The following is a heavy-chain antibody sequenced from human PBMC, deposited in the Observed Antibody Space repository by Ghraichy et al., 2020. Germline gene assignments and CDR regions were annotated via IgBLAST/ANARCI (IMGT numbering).Heavy chain of an antibody. CDR2: IYYSGST. J-gene: IGHJ6*02. Sequence: SETLSLTCTVSGGSISSYYWSWIRQPPGKGLEWIGYIYYSGSTNYNPSLKSRVTISVDTSKNQFSLKLSSVTAADTAVYYCARDRYYDFWSGGMDVGGQGTTVTVSS. CDR3: ARDRYYDFWSGGMDV. V-gene: IGHV4-59*01. CDR1: GGSISSYY. D-gene: IGHD3-3*01.